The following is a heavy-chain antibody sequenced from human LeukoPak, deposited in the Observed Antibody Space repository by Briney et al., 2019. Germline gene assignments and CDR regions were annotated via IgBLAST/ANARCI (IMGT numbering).Heavy chain of an antibody. V-gene: IGHV3-30*03. CDR1: GGSIRSYY. CDR2: ISYDGSNK. Sequence: LSLTCTVSGGSIRSYYWSWVRQAPGKGLEWVAIISYDGSNKYYADSVKGRFTISRDNAKNSLYLQMNSLRAEDTAVYYCARAPRGNSSSWYFGGQGTLVTVSS. D-gene: IGHD6-13*01. CDR3: ARAPRGNSSSWYF. J-gene: IGHJ4*02.